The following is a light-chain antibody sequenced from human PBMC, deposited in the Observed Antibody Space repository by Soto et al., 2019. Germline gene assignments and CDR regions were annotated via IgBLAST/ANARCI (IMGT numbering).Light chain of an antibody. CDR2: DVS. CDR3: QHIYSIPIT. CDR1: QSISGW. J-gene: IGKJ5*01. Sequence: DIQMTQSPSTLSASVGDRVTITCRASQSISGWLAWYQQKPGKAPKLLIYDVSSLESGVPSRFSGSGSGTEFTLAISSLQPDDFATYYCQHIYSIPITFGQGTRLEIK. V-gene: IGKV1-5*01.